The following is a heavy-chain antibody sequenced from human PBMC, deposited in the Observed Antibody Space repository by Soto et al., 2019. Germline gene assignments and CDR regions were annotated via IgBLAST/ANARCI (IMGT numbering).Heavy chain of an antibody. V-gene: IGHV3-30-3*01. D-gene: IGHD6-19*01. J-gene: IGHJ4*02. CDR1: GFTFSSYA. CDR3: ARGPQWLDLYYFDY. Sequence: GGSLRLSCASSGFTFSSYAMHWVRQAPGKGLEWVAVISYDGSNKYYADSVKGRFTISRDNSKNTLYLQMNSLRAEDTAVYYCARGPQWLDLYYFDYWGQGTLVTVSS. CDR2: ISYDGSNK.